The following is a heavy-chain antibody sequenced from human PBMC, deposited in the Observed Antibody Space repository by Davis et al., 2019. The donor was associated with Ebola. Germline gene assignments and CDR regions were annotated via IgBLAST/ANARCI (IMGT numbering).Heavy chain of an antibody. D-gene: IGHD3-16*01. J-gene: IGHJ4*02. V-gene: IGHV3-74*01. CDR2: INPDGTKT. CDR3: AKGGAVMKAPGVDY. Sequence: GESLKISCAASRVTSTTNWIHWVRQAPGKGLVWVSRINPDGTKTGYADSVRGRFTISRDNSKNTLYLQMNSLRAEDTAVYYCAKGGAVMKAPGVDYWGQGTLVTVSS. CDR1: RVTSTTNW.